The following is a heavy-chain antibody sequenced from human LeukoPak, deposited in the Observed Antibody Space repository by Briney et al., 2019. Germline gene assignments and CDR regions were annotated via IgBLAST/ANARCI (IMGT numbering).Heavy chain of an antibody. Sequence: SETLSLTCTVSGDSISSGSFYWSWTRQPAGKGLEWIGRIHTSGSTSYSPSLKSRVTMSIDTSKNQFSLKLNSVTATDTTVYYCARGAGTRSGTFDIWGQGTMVTVSS. CDR1: GDSISSGSFY. CDR2: IHTSGST. J-gene: IGHJ3*02. D-gene: IGHD1/OR15-1a*01. CDR3: ARGAGTRSGTFDI. V-gene: IGHV4-61*02.